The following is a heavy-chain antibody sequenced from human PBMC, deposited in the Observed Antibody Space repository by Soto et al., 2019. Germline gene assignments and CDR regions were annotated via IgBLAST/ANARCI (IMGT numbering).Heavy chain of an antibody. D-gene: IGHD3-9*01. CDR3: AHKGLGEVLRYFDWLFPFDP. CDR2: IYWDDDT. CDR1: GFSLSTSGVG. V-gene: IGHV2-5*02. Sequence: QITLKESGPTLVKPTQTLTLTCTFSGFSLSTSGVGVGWIRQPPGKALEWLALIYWDDDTRYSPSLKSRLTITKDTSKNQVVLTMTNMDPVDTATYYCAHKGLGEVLRYFDWLFPFDPWGQGTLVTVSS. J-gene: IGHJ5*02.